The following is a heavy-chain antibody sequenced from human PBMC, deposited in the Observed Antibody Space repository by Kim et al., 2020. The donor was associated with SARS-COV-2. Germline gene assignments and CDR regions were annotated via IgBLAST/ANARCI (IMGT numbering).Heavy chain of an antibody. J-gene: IGHJ4*02. Sequence: SETLSLTCTVSGGSISSGGYYWSWIRQHPGKGLEWIGYIYYSGSTYYNPSLKSRITISVDTSENQFSLKLSSVTAADTAVYYCARDISGYSNFDFWGQGTLVTVSS. CDR1: GGSISSGGYY. V-gene: IGHV4-31*03. CDR3: ARDISGYSNFDF. D-gene: IGHD3-22*01. CDR2: IYYSGST.